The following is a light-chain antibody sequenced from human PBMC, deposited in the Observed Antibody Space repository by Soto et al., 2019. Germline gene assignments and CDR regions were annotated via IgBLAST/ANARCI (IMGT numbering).Light chain of an antibody. CDR1: QVINNY. J-gene: IGKJ2*01. V-gene: IGKV1-9*01. Sequence: DLQLTQSPSFLSASVGDRVTVTCRASQVINNYLACYQQKPGKAPKLLIYAASTLQLGVPSRFSGSGSGTEFTLTINSLQPEDFATYFCQHLDGDRLYTFGQGTKLDI. CDR3: QHLDGDRLYT. CDR2: AAS.